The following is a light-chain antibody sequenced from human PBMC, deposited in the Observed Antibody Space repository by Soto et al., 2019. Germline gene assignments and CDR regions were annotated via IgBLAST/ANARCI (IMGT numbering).Light chain of an antibody. J-gene: IGLJ1*01. CDR3: CSYAGSYTWV. Sequence: QSALTQPRSVSGSPGQSVTIPCTGTSSDVGGYNFVSWFQQHPGKAPKLMIYDVSKRPTGVPDRFSGSKSGNTASLTISGLQAEDEDDYFCCSYAGSYTWVFGTGTKLTVL. V-gene: IGLV2-11*01. CDR1: SSDVGGYNF. CDR2: DVS.